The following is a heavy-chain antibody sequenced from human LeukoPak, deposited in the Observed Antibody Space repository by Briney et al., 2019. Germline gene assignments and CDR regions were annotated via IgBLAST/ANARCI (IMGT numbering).Heavy chain of an antibody. V-gene: IGHV3-53*01. CDR1: GFTVSSNY. Sequence: GGSLRLSCAASGFTVSSNYMSWVRQAPGKGLEWVSVIYSGGSTYYADPVKGRFTISRDNSKNTLYLQMNSLRAEDTAVYYCARGGIVGATAPSDYWGQGTLVTVSS. CDR3: ARGGIVGATAPSDY. CDR2: IYSGGST. J-gene: IGHJ4*02. D-gene: IGHD1-26*01.